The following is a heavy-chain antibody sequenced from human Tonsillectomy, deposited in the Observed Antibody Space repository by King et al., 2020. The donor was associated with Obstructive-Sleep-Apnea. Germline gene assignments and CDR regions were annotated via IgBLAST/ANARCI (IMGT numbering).Heavy chain of an antibody. CDR1: GFTFSNAW. CDR2: IKSKTDGGTT. CDR3: TTDLGYCSGGSCYPPDY. J-gene: IGHJ4*02. V-gene: IGHV3-15*01. Sequence: VQLVESGGGLVKPGGSLRLSCVASGFTFSNAWMSWVRQAPGKGLEWVGRIKSKTDGGTTYYAAPVKGRFTISRADSKNKLYLQINSLKTEDTALYYCTTDLGYCSGGSCYPPDYWGQGTLVTVSS. D-gene: IGHD2-15*01.